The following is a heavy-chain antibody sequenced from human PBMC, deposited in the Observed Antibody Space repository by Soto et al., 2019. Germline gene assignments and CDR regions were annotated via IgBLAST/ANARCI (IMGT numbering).Heavy chain of an antibody. D-gene: IGHD4-17*01. Sequence: PGGSPRLSCAASGFTFSSYSMNWVRQAPGKGLEWVSYISSSSSTIYYADSVKGRFTISRDNAKNSLYLQMNSLRDEDTAVYYCASFSYGARGFDYWGQGTLVTVSS. CDR3: ASFSYGARGFDY. V-gene: IGHV3-48*02. CDR1: GFTFSSYS. J-gene: IGHJ4*02. CDR2: ISSSSSTI.